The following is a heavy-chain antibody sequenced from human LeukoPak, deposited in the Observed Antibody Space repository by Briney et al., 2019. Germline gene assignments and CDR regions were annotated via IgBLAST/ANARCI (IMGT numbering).Heavy chain of an antibody. CDR3: AKGGYCSSSSCYGVDAFDI. J-gene: IGHJ3*02. Sequence: GGSLRLSCAASGFTFSSYAMSWVRQAPGKGLEWVSAISGSGGSTYYADSVKGRFTISRDNSKNTLFLQMHSLRAEDTAVYYCAKGGYCSSSSCYGVDAFDIWGQGTMVTVSS. D-gene: IGHD2-2*01. V-gene: IGHV3-23*01. CDR2: ISGSGGST. CDR1: GFTFSSYA.